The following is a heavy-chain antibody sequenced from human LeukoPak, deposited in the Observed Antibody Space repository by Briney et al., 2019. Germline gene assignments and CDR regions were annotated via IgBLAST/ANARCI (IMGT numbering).Heavy chain of an antibody. CDR3: AKMQGYFDY. CDR2: ITSSGETK. CDR1: GSIPFNSYS. V-gene: IGHV3-23*01. Sequence: GGSLRLSCAASGSIPFNSYSMSWVRQAAGGGLEWVSAITSSGETKYYDDSVKGRFTISRDNSKNMVYLQMNSLRAEDAATYYCAKMQGYFDYWGQGSLVTVSS. J-gene: IGHJ4*02.